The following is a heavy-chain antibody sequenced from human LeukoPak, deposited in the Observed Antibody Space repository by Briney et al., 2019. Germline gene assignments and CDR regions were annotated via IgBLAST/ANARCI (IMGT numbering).Heavy chain of an antibody. CDR3: ARDPYYQLERGYFDY. J-gene: IGHJ4*02. CDR2: ISYDGSNK. V-gene: IGHV3-30-3*01. Sequence: GRSLSLSRAASGFTFSSYAMHWVRQAPGKGLEWVAVISYDGSNKYQADSVKGRFTISRDNSKNTLYLQMNSLRAEDTAVYYCARDPYYQLERGYFDYWGQGTLVTVSS. CDR1: GFTFSSYA. D-gene: IGHD2-2*01.